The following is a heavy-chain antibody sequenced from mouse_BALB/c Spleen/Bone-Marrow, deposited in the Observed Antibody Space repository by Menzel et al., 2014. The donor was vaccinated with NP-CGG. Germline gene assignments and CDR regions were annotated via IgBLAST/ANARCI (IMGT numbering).Heavy chain of an antibody. J-gene: IGHJ2*01. Sequence: VKVVESGAELAKPGASVKMSCKASGYTFTSYCMHWVKQRPGQGLEWIGYINPSTGYTEYNQKFKDKATLTADKSSSTAYMQLSSLTSEDSAVYYCATGTYYFDYWGQGTTLTVSS. CDR3: ATGTYYFDY. D-gene: IGHD4-1*01. CDR1: GYTFTSYC. CDR2: INPSTGYT. V-gene: IGHV1-7*01.